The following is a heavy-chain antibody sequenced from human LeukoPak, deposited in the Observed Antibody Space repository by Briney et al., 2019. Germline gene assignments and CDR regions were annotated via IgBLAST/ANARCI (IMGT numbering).Heavy chain of an antibody. J-gene: IGHJ4*02. D-gene: IGHD3-3*01. V-gene: IGHV3-30-3*01. Sequence: GRSLRLSCAASGFTFSSYAMHWVRQAPGKGLEWVAVISYDGSNKYYADSMKGRFTISRDNSKNTLYLQMNSLRAEDTAVYYCARDPGRGEFGSGNYFDYWGQGTLVTVSS. CDR3: ARDPGRGEFGSGNYFDY. CDR2: ISYDGSNK. CDR1: GFTFSSYA.